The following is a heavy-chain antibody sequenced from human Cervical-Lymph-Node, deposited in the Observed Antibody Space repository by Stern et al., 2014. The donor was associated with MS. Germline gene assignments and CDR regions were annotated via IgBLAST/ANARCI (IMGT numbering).Heavy chain of an antibody. J-gene: IGHJ6*02. CDR2: HIPVFDAP. CDR3: ATGAHGMDV. V-gene: IGHV1-69*01. Sequence: QVQLVESGAEVKKVGSSVKVSCKASGDTLSSHTISWVRQAPGQGLEWMGGHIPVFDAPNYAQKFQGRVKITSDETTNTAHMELSSLGSEDTAVYYCATGAHGMDVWGQGTAVSVSS. CDR1: GDTLSSHT. D-gene: IGHD3-10*01.